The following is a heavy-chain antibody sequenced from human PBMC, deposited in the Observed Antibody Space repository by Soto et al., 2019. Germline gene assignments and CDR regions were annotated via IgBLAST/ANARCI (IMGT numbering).Heavy chain of an antibody. Sequence: GGSLRLSCAAAGFTFSSYSMNWVRQAPGKGLEWVSSISSTTNYIYYGDSMKGRFTISRDNAKNSLYLEMNSLRAEDTAVYYCARESEDLTSNFDYWGQGTLVTVSS. V-gene: IGHV3-21*06. J-gene: IGHJ4*02. CDR1: GFTFSSYS. CDR2: ISSTTNYI. CDR3: ARESEDLTSNFDY.